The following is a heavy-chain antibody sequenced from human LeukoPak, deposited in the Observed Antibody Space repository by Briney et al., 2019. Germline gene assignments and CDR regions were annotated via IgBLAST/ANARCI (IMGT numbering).Heavy chain of an antibody. CDR3: ARGPSPQYYYYYGMDV. V-gene: IGHV3-66*01. J-gene: IGHJ6*02. CDR1: GFTVSSNY. Sequence: SGGSLRLSCAASGFTVSSNYMSWVRQGPGKGLEWVSVIYSGGSTYYADSVKGRFTISRDNSKNTLYLQMNSLRAEDTAVYYRARGPSPQYYYYYGMDVWGQGTTVTVSS. CDR2: IYSGGST.